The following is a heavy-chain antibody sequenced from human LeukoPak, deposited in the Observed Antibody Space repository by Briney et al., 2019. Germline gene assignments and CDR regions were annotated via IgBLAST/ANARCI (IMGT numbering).Heavy chain of an antibody. CDR1: GFSFYSSA. Sequence: GGSLRLSCAASGFSFYSSAMHWVRQAPGKGLEWVAVIWYDGRNKNYGESVKGRFTISRDNSKNTLYLQMSSLRAEDTAVYYCAKTHYYDSSGVPGDYWGQGTLVTVSS. D-gene: IGHD3-22*01. V-gene: IGHV3-33*03. CDR3: AKTHYYDSSGVPGDY. J-gene: IGHJ4*02. CDR2: IWYDGRNK.